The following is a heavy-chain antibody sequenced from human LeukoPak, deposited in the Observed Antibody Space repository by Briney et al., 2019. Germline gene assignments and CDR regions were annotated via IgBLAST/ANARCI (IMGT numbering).Heavy chain of an antibody. Sequence: SETLSLTCAVYGGSFSGYYWSWIRQPPGKGLEWIGEINHSGSTNYNPSLNSRVTISVDTSKNQFSLKLSSVTAADTAVYYCARLRLDYWGQGTLVTVSS. CDR1: GGSFSGYY. V-gene: IGHV4-34*01. CDR2: INHSGST. CDR3: ARLRLDY. J-gene: IGHJ4*02. D-gene: IGHD4-17*01.